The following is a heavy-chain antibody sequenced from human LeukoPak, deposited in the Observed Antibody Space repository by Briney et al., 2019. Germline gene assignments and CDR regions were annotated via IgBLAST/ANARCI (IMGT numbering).Heavy chain of an antibody. CDR2: ISSRSSYI. CDR1: GFTFSSYS. V-gene: IGHV3-21*01. J-gene: IGHJ3*02. CDR3: ARAPSAEDTFDI. Sequence: PGGSLRLSCAASGFTFSSYSMNGVRQAPGKGLEWVSSISSRSSYIYYADSVKGRYTISRDNAKNSLYLQMNSLRAEDTAVYYCARAPSAEDTFDIWGQGTMVTVSS. D-gene: IGHD1-26*01.